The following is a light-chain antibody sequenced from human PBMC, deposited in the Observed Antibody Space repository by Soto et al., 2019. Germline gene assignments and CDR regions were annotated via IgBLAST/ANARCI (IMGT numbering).Light chain of an antibody. CDR3: QQYNNWPWT. Sequence: EVVLTQSPATLSVSPGDRATLSCRASQYIGSAVAWYHQRSGQAPRLLIFDASIRVPTTPARFSGSVSGTEFTLTISSLQSEDFAVYYCQQYNNWPWTFGQGTKVDI. V-gene: IGKV3-15*01. J-gene: IGKJ1*01. CDR1: QYIGSA. CDR2: DAS.